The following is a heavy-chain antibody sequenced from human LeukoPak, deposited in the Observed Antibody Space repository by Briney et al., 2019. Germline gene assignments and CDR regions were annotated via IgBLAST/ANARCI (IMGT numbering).Heavy chain of an antibody. D-gene: IGHD2-21*01. CDR2: INDSGRA. J-gene: IGHJ5*02. Sequence: SETLTLTCAVNGGSVSGYYLSWMRQPPGKGLEWIGEINDSGRANYNPSLKSRVTISVDTSKNQSSLELSSVTAADTAVYYCASWIAWRLFDPWGQGTLVTVSS. CDR1: GGSVSGYY. V-gene: IGHV4-34*01. CDR3: ASWIAWRLFDP.